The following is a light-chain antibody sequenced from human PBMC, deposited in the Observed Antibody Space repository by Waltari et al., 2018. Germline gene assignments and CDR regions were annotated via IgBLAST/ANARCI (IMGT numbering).Light chain of an antibody. CDR3: QQSYSTPQT. V-gene: IGKV1-39*01. Sequence: DIQMTQSPSSLSASVGDRVTITCRASQSISSYLNWYQQKPGKAPKLLIYAASRLQSGVPSRVSGSGSGTDFTLTISSLQPEDFATYDCQQSYSTPQTFGGGTKVEIK. J-gene: IGKJ4*01. CDR2: AAS. CDR1: QSISSY.